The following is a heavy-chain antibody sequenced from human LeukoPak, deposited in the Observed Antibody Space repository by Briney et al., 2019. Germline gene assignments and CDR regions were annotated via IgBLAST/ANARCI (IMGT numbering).Heavy chain of an antibody. D-gene: IGHD1-26*01. CDR1: GFTFSSYA. CDR3: AKARGIVRWAIDY. Sequence: GGSLRLSCAASGFTFSSYAMSWVRQAPGKGLEWVSAISGSGGSTYYADPVKGRFTISRDNSKNTLYLQMSSLRAEDTAVYYCAKARGIVRWAIDYWGRGTLVTVSS. J-gene: IGHJ4*02. CDR2: ISGSGGST. V-gene: IGHV3-23*01.